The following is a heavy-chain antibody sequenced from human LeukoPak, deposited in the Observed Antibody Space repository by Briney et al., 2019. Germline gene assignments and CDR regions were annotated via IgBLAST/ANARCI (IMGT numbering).Heavy chain of an antibody. D-gene: IGHD2-2*01. CDR2: ISPDGGDE. Sequence: GGCLRLSCEASGFTFNTHWMNWVRHAPGKGLEWMANISPDGGDEVYVDSVKGRFTISRDNAKNSVYLQMNNLRAEDTAVYYCSGRSGFSSIYWGQGILVTVSS. CDR3: SGRSGFSSIY. V-gene: IGHV3-7*01. J-gene: IGHJ4*02. CDR1: GFTFNTHW.